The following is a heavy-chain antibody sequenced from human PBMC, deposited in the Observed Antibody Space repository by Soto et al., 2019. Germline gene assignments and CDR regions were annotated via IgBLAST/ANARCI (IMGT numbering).Heavy chain of an antibody. CDR1: GFSLSNARMG. V-gene: IGHV2-26*01. CDR2: IFSNDEK. CDR3: ARSRWIQLKKYYFDY. J-gene: IGHJ4*02. Sequence: QVTLKESGPVLVKPTETLTLTCTVSGFSLSNARMGVSWIRQPPGKALEWLAHIFSNDEKSYSTSLKSRLTISKDTSKSQVVLTMTNMDPVDTATYYCARSRWIQLKKYYFDYWGQGTLVTVSS. D-gene: IGHD5-18*01.